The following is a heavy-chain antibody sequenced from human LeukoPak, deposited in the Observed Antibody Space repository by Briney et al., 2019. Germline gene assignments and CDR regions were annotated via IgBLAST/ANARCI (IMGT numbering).Heavy chain of an antibody. CDR1: GGSISSYY. CDR3: ARESVIVVVPAAIRGGFDY. CDR2: IYTSGST. V-gene: IGHV4-4*07. J-gene: IGHJ4*02. Sequence: SETXSLTCTVSGGSISSYYWSWIXQPAGKGLEWIGRIYTSGSTNYNPSLKSRVTMSVDTSKNQFSLKLSSVTAADTAVYYCARESVIVVVPAAIRGGFDYWGQGTLVTVSS. D-gene: IGHD2-2*02.